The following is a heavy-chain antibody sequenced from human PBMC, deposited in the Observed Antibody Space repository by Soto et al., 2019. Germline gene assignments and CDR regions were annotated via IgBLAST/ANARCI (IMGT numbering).Heavy chain of an antibody. V-gene: IGHV4-4*02. Sequence: PSETLSLTCAVSSGSISSSNWWSWVRQPPGKGLEWIGEIYHSGSTNYNPSLKSRVTISVDKSKNQFSLKLSSVTAADTAVYYCARAFTPAYDRFAPNWFDPWGQGTLVTVSS. J-gene: IGHJ5*02. CDR1: SGSISSSNW. CDR2: IYHSGST. D-gene: IGHD3-9*01. CDR3: ARAFTPAYDRFAPNWFDP.